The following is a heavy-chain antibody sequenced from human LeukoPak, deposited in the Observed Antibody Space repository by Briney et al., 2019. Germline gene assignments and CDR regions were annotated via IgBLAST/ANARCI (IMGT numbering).Heavy chain of an antibody. V-gene: IGHV2-5*02. CDR3: AHSLDSTSWYGYYYYMDV. CDR1: GFSLSTPGVG. Sequence: ESGPALVKPTQTLTLTCSFSGFSLSTPGVGVGWVRQPPGKALEWLGFIYWDDDKRYRPSLKSRLTITKDTSKSQVVLTVTNVDLVDTATYFCAHSLDSTSWYGYYYYMDVWGKGTTVTVSS. J-gene: IGHJ6*03. CDR2: IYWDDDK. D-gene: IGHD2-2*01.